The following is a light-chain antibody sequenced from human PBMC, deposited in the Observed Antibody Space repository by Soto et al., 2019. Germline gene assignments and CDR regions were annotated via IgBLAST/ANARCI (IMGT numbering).Light chain of an antibody. Sequence: EIVLTQSPGTLSLSPGERATLSCRASQSVSSIYLAWYQQKPGQAPRLLIYGASSRPTGIPDRFSGSGSGTDFTLTISRLEPEDFAVYYCQQYCSSALTFGRGTKVEIK. J-gene: IGKJ4*01. CDR2: GAS. V-gene: IGKV3-20*01. CDR3: QQYCSSALT. CDR1: QSVSSIY.